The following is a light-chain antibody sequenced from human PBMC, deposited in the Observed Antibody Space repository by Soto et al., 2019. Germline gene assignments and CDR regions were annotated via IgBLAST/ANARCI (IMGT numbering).Light chain of an antibody. V-gene: IGKV1-9*01. CDR2: EES. CDR1: QAVPNN. J-gene: IGKJ2*01. CDR3: QQYNTYSNT. Sequence: DIHLTQSPSFLSASVGDRVTITCRPSQAVPNNMAWYQQKPGKPPKLLIYEESTLHSGVPSRFSGRKSGTQFTLTIDSLQPEDFATYYCQQYNTYSNTFGQGTKVDIK.